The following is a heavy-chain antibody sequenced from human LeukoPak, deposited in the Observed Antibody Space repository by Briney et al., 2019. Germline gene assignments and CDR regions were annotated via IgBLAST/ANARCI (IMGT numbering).Heavy chain of an antibody. CDR2: IYYSGST. CDR3: ARDYDSSGYTDY. J-gene: IGHJ4*02. Sequence: SETLSLTCTVSGGSISSYYWSWIRQPPGKGLEWIGYIYYSGSTNYNPSLKSRVTISVDTSKNQFSLKLSSVTAADTAVYYCARDYDSSGYTDYWGQGTLVTVSS. D-gene: IGHD3-22*01. V-gene: IGHV4-59*01. CDR1: GGSISSYY.